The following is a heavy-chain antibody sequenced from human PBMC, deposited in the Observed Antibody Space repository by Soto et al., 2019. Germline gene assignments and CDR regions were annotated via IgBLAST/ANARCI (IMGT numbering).Heavy chain of an antibody. Sequence: GGSLRLSCAASGFTFRDYYMSWIRQAPGKGLEWVSYISSSSSYTNYADSVKGRFTISRDNAKNSLYLQMNSLRAEDTAVYYCARDTYYYDSSGEGYYYGMDVWGQGTTVTV. D-gene: IGHD3-22*01. CDR2: ISSSSSYT. CDR3: ARDTYYYDSSGEGYYYGMDV. V-gene: IGHV3-11*06. CDR1: GFTFRDYY. J-gene: IGHJ6*02.